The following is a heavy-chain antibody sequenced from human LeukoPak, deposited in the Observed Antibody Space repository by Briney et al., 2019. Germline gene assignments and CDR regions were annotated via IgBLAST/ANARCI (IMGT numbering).Heavy chain of an antibody. J-gene: IGHJ4*02. D-gene: IGHD6-13*01. CDR1: GYTFTSYD. Sequence: ASVKVSCKASGYTFTSYDINWVRQATGQGLEWMGWMNPNSGNTGYAQKFQGRVTMTRNTSISTAYMELSSLRSEDTAVYYCARVDPGYSSSWYQYWGQGTLVTVSS. CDR3: ARVDPGYSSSWYQY. CDR2: MNPNSGNT. V-gene: IGHV1-8*01.